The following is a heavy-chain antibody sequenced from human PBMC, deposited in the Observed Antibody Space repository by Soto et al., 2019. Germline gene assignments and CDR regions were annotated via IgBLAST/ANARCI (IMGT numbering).Heavy chain of an antibody. CDR1: GGSISSGGYY. V-gene: IGHV4-31*03. J-gene: IGHJ6*02. Sequence: SETLSLTCTVSGGSISSGGYYWSWIRQHPGKGLEWIGYIYYSGSTYYNPSLKSRVTISVDTSKNQFSLKLSSVTAADTAVYYCARDVRNDFWSGYLGPNYYYYGMDVWGQGTTVTVSS. CDR2: IYYSGST. CDR3: ARDVRNDFWSGYLGPNYYYYGMDV. D-gene: IGHD3-3*01.